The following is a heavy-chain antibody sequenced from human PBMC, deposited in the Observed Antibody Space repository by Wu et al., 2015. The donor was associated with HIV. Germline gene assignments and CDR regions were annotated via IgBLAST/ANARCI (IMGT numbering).Heavy chain of an antibody. CDR3: ARFQYHLLRRHDYLDV. J-gene: IGHJ6*03. D-gene: IGHD1-26*01. CDR1: GGSFSGYY. V-gene: IGHV4-34*01. CDR2: INHSGSA. Sequence: QVQLQQWGAGLLKPSETLSLTCAVYGGSFSGYYWNWIRQPPGKGLEWIGEINHSGSANYNPSLKSRVTISVDTSKNQFSLKLSSVTAADTAVYYCARFQYHLLRRHDYLDVWGKGSAVTVSS.